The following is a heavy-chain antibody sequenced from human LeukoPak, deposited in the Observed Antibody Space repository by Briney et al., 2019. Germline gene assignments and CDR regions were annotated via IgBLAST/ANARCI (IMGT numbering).Heavy chain of an antibody. Sequence: SETLSLTCVVYGGSFSGYYWSWIRRPPGKGLEWIGEINHSGSTNYNPSLKSRVTISVDTSKNQFSLKLSSVTAADTAVYYCARGRSVWYFRWFDPWGQGTLVTVSS. CDR3: ARGRSVWYFRWFDP. J-gene: IGHJ5*02. CDR1: GGSFSGYY. V-gene: IGHV4-34*01. CDR2: INHSGST. D-gene: IGHD6-13*01.